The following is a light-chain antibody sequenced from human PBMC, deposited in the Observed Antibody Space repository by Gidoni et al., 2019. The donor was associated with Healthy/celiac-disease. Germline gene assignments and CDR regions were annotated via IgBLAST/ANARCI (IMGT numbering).Light chain of an antibody. CDR1: SSNIGSNY. CDR2: RNN. V-gene: IGLV1-47*01. Sequence: QSVLPQPPSVSGTPGQRVTIPCSGSSSNIGSNYVYWYQQLPGTAPKLLIYRNNQRPSGVPDRFSGSKSGTSASLAISGLRSEDEADYYCAAWDDSLSGWVFGGGTKRTVL. J-gene: IGLJ3*02. CDR3: AAWDDSLSGWV.